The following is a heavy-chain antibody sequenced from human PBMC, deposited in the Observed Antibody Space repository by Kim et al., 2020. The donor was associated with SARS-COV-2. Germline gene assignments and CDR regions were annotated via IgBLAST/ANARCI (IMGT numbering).Heavy chain of an antibody. Sequence: GGSLRLSCAASGFTFSNAWMSWVRQAPGKGLEWVGRIKSKTDGGTTDYAAPVKGRFTISRDDSKNTLYLQMNSLKTEDTAVYYCTGSAPRASFFYYYYYGMDVWGQGTTVTVSS. D-gene: IGHD3-3*01. CDR2: IKSKTDGGTT. V-gene: IGHV3-15*01. CDR3: TGSAPRASFFYYYYYGMDV. CDR1: GFTFSNAW. J-gene: IGHJ6*02.